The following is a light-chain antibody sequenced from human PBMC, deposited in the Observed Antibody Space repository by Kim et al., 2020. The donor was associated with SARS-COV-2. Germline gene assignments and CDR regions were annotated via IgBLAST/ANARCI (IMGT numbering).Light chain of an antibody. CDR1: QHISTS. CDR3: QQADSFPLT. CDR2: AAS. V-gene: IGKV1D-12*01. Sequence: SASVGDKVTISCRASQHISTSLAWYQQRPGTAPRLLVSAASKLQSGVPSRFSGSGSGTYFTLTISSLQPEDFAIYYCQQADSFPLTFGGGTKLEI. J-gene: IGKJ4*01.